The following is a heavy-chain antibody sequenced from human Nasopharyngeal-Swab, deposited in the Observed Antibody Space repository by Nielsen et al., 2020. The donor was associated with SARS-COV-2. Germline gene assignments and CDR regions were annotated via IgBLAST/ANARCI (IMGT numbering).Heavy chain of an antibody. J-gene: IGHJ6*02. CDR2: SISIFGTA. CDR3: ARFQSLAAAVRSHYYYYGMDV. V-gene: IGHV1-69*13. CDR1: GGTFSSYA. D-gene: IGHD6-13*01. Sequence: SVKVSCKASGGTFSSYAISWVRQAPGQGLEWMGGSISIFGTANYAQKFQGRVTITADESTRTAYMELSSLRAEDTAVYYCARFQSLAAAVRSHYYYYGMDVWGQGTTVTVSS.